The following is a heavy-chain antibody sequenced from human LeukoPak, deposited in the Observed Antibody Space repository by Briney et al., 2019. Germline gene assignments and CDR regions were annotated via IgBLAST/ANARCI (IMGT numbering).Heavy chain of an antibody. J-gene: IGHJ4*02. CDR2: ISYDGSNK. CDR3: VKHVMTSTPQDPRGYYEY. V-gene: IGHV3-30*18. Sequence: PGGSLRLSCAASGFTFSTYGMHWVRQAPGKGLEWVAVISYDGSNKYYADSVKGRFTISRDNSKSTLYLQMNSLRAEDTAVYYCVKHVMTSTPQDPRGYYEYWGQGTLVTVSS. D-gene: IGHD2-15*01. CDR1: GFTFSTYG.